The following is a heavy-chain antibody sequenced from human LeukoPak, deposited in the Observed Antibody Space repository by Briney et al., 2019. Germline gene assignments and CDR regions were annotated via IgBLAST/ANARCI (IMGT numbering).Heavy chain of an antibody. CDR2: ISANTGKT. V-gene: IGHV1-18*01. CDR1: GYTFATYG. J-gene: IGHJ4*02. Sequence: ASVKASCKASGYTFATYGFCWVRQAPGHGLEWMGWISANTGKTDYARKFQGRVTMTTDTSTSTAYMGLRSLRPDDTAVYYCAKVAGDRMDYWGQGTLLTVPS. CDR3: AKVAGDRMDY. D-gene: IGHD6-13*01.